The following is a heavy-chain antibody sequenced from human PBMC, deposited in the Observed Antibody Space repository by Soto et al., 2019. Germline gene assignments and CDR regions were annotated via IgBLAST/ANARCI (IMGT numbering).Heavy chain of an antibody. V-gene: IGHV3-7*03. CDR1: GFTFSTYY. CDR2: INQDGSAK. CDR3: ARWNYAMDV. J-gene: IGHJ6*02. Sequence: EMQLVESGGGLVQPGGSLRLSCATSGFTFSTYYMTWVRQAPGKGLEWVAHINQDGSAKYYVDSVKDRFTISRDNAKNSVYLHMNSLRAEDTAVYRCARWNYAMDVWGQGTTVTVS.